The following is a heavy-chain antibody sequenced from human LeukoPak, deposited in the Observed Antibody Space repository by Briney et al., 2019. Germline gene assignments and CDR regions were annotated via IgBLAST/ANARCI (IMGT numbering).Heavy chain of an antibody. CDR3: ARARRDGYNFDPKASFDY. Sequence: ASVKVSCKASGYTFTTYYVHWVLQAAGQGLEWMGIINPSGGSTSYAQKFQGRVTMTRDTSTSTVYMELSSLRSEDTAVYYCARARRDGYNFDPKASFDYWGQGTLVAVSS. V-gene: IGHV1-46*01. J-gene: IGHJ4*02. CDR2: INPSGGST. CDR1: GYTFTTYY. D-gene: IGHD5-24*01.